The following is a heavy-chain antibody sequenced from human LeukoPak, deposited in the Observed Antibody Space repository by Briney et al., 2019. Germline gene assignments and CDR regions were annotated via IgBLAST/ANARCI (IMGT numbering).Heavy chain of an antibody. Sequence: PGGSLRLSCAAFGFTFSEYSMNWVRQAPGKGLEWVSFISTSSSHIYYGDSVKGRFTISRDNARNSVSLQMNSLRAEDTAVYYCARQVSGYGSGSFYFDYWGQGMLVTVSS. CDR3: ARQVSGYGSGSFYFDY. J-gene: IGHJ4*02. V-gene: IGHV3-21*01. D-gene: IGHD3-10*01. CDR1: GFTFSEYS. CDR2: ISTSSSHI.